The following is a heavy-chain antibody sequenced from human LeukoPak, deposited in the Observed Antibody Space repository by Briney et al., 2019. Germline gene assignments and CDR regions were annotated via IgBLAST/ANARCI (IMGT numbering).Heavy chain of an antibody. Sequence: PGGSLRLSCAASGFTFSSYAMSWVRQAPGEGLEWVSAISGSGSSTYYADSVKGRFTISRDNSKNTLYLQMNSLRAEDTAVYYCAKDLLEWLLYYFDYWGQGTLVTVSS. J-gene: IGHJ4*02. CDR3: AKDLLEWLLYYFDY. D-gene: IGHD3-3*01. CDR2: ISGSGSST. CDR1: GFTFSSYA. V-gene: IGHV3-23*01.